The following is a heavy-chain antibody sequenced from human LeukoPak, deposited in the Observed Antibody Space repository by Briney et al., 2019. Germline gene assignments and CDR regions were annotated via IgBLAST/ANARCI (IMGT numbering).Heavy chain of an antibody. CDR1: GGAISNYY. D-gene: IGHD6-19*01. CDR2: NYNTGST. J-gene: IGHJ5*02. Sequence: SETLSLTCTVSGGAISNYYWSWIRQPPGKGLEYIGYNYNTGSTNYNPSLKSRVTISVDTSKNQFSLKLSSVTAADTAVYYCARVPGGWINWFDPWGQGTLVTVSS. V-gene: IGHV4-59*12. CDR3: ARVPGGWINWFDP.